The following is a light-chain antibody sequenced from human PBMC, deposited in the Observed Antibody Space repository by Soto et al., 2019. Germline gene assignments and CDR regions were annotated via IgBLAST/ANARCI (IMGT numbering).Light chain of an antibody. J-gene: IGKJ2*01. CDR1: QSVSSDY. CDR2: GAS. Sequence: IVLTQSPGTLSFSPGERATLSCRASQSVSSDYLAWYQQKPGQAPRLLIYGASSRAIGIPDRFSGSGSGTDFTLTVSRLEPEDFAVFYCQQYGRSPPTFGQGTTVEIK. V-gene: IGKV3-20*01. CDR3: QQYGRSPPT.